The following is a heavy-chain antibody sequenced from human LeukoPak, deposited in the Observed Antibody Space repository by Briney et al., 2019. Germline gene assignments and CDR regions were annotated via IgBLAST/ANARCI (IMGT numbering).Heavy chain of an antibody. CDR3: ARDGIVVVGGNYFDY. Sequence: GGSLRLSCAASGFTFSSYAMTWVRQAPGKGLEWVSAISGSGSTTYYADSVKGRFTISRDNSKNTLYLQMNSLRAEDTAVYYCARDGIVVVGGNYFDYWGQGTLVTVSS. V-gene: IGHV3-23*01. J-gene: IGHJ4*02. CDR2: ISGSGSTT. D-gene: IGHD3-22*01. CDR1: GFTFSSYA.